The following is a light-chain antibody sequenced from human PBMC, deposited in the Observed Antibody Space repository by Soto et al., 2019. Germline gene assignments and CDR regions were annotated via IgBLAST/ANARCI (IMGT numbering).Light chain of an antibody. CDR3: SSWTSGTTYV. V-gene: IGLV2-14*01. CDR1: SSDVGAYNY. CDR2: DVN. J-gene: IGLJ1*01. Sequence: QSVLTQPVSVSGSPGQSIAISCAGTSSDVGAYNYVSWYQQHPGKAPKLLIYDVNNRPSGESNRFSGSKSGNTASLTISGLQAEDEADYYCSSWTSGTTYVFGSGTMVTVL.